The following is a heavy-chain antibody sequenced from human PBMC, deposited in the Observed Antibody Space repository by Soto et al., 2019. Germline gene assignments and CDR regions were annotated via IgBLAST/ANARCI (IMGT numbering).Heavy chain of an antibody. CDR1: GFTFSSYA. V-gene: IGHV3-30-3*01. CDR2: ISYDGSNK. Sequence: GGSLSLSCAASGFTFSSYAMHWVRQAPGKGLEWVAVISYDGSNKYYADSVKGRFTISRDNSKNTLYLQMSSLRAEDTAVYYCARGDSNYYYYGMDVWGQGTTVTVSS. CDR3: ARGDSNYYYYGMDV. J-gene: IGHJ6*02.